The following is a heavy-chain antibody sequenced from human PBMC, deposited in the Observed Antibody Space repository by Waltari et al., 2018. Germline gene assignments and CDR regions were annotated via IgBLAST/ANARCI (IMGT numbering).Heavy chain of an antibody. Sequence: EVQLVESGGGLVQPGGSLRLSCPAPGSTFSSHGMSWGRQATGKGLEWVANIKQDGSEKNYVDSVKGRFTISRDNAKSPLYLQMNSLRAEDTAVYYCAGYDILTGYYEGDYWGQGTLVTVSS. CDR2: IKQDGSEK. D-gene: IGHD3-9*01. CDR3: AGYDILTGYYEGDY. V-gene: IGHV3-7*01. CDR1: GSTFSSHG. J-gene: IGHJ4*02.